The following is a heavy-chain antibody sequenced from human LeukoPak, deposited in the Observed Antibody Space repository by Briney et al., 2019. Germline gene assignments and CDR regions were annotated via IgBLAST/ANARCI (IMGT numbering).Heavy chain of an antibody. CDR3: ARTTTTMTTHGEVDF. CDR1: GYTFTSYG. V-gene: IGHV1-18*01. D-gene: IGHD4-17*01. CDR2: ISAYNGNT. J-gene: IGHJ4*02. Sequence: GASVKVSCKASGYTFTSYGISWVRQAPGQGLEWMGWISAYNGNTNYAQKLQDRVTMTTDTSTSTAYMELRNLSSDDTAVYYCARTTTTMTTHGEVDFWGQGTLVTVSS.